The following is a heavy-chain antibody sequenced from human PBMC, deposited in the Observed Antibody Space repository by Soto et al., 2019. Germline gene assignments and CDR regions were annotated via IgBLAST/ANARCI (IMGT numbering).Heavy chain of an antibody. Sequence: GGSLRLSCTASGFTFGDYAMSWFRQAPGKGLEWVGFIRSKAYGGTTEYAASVKGRFTISRDDSKSIAYLQMNSLKTEDTAVYYCTRDESSSFDYGNEIWGQGTMVTVSS. CDR1: GFTFGDYA. V-gene: IGHV3-49*03. J-gene: IGHJ3*02. CDR2: IRSKAYGGTT. D-gene: IGHD4-4*01. CDR3: TRDESSSFDYGNEI.